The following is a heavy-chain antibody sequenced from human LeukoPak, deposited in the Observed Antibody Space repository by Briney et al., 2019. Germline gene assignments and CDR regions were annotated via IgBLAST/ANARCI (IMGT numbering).Heavy chain of an antibody. V-gene: IGHV4-4*07. CDR1: DASITNYY. J-gene: IGHJ4*02. CDR2: IYTSGST. Sequence: SDTLSLTCTVSDASITNYYWGWIRQPAGKGLEWIGRIYTSGSTDYNPSLRSRLTISVDTSKNQFSLKLRSVTAADTAVYYCASDHSGWLGLGYWGQGTLVSVSS. D-gene: IGHD6-19*01. CDR3: ASDHSGWLGLGY.